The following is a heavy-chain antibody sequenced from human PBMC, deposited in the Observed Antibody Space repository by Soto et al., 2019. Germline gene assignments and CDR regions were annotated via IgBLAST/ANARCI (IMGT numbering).Heavy chain of an antibody. V-gene: IGHV3-13*01. D-gene: IGHD6-19*01. CDR1: GFTFSSYD. J-gene: IGHJ4*02. CDR2: IGTAGDT. CDR3: ARGTIAVAGTGFDY. Sequence: ALRLSCAASGFTFSSYDMHWVRQATGKGLEWVSAIGTAGDTYYPGSVKGRFTISRENAKNSLYLQMNSLRAGDTAVYYCARGTIAVAGTGFDYWGQGTLVTVSS.